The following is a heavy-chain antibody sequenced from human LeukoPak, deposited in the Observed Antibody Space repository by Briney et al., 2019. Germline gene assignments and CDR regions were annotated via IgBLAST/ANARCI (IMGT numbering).Heavy chain of an antibody. Sequence: GRSLRLSCAPSEFTFSRHGMHWVRQAPGKGLEWVAIISNDGSRKYYAHSVEGRFTISRDSSKNTLYLQMDSLRAEDTAVYYCARDRAWNYFDYWGQGTLVTVSS. CDR1: EFTFSRHG. D-gene: IGHD3-3*01. J-gene: IGHJ4*02. CDR2: ISNDGSRK. V-gene: IGHV3-30*03. CDR3: ARDRAWNYFDY.